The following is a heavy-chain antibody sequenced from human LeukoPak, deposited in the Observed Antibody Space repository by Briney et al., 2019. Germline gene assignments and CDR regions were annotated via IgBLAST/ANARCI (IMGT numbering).Heavy chain of an antibody. D-gene: IGHD3-22*01. J-gene: IGHJ3*02. Sequence: ASVKVSCKVSGYTLTEVSIHWVRQAPGKGLEWMGGFDPEDGETIYAQKFQGRVTMTEDTSTDTAYMELSSLRSEDTAVYYCATGYRGITMVVVRRCAFYIWGHVTMVTVSS. CDR1: GYTLTEVS. CDR3: ATGYRGITMVVVRRCAFYI. V-gene: IGHV1-24*01. CDR2: FDPEDGET.